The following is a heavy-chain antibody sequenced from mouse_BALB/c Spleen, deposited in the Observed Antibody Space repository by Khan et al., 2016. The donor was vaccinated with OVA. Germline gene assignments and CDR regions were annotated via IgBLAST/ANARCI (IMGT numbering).Heavy chain of an antibody. V-gene: IGHV3-2*02. D-gene: IGHD2-10*01. J-gene: IGHJ2*01. CDR1: GYSITSDYA. Sequence: EVKLLESGPGLVKPSQSLSLTCTVTGYSITSDYAWNWIRQFPGNKLEWMGYISYSGSTSYNPSLKSRISITRDTSKNQFFLQLNSVTTEDTATYDCARGYPYLGNFDYWGQGTTLTVSS. CDR2: ISYSGST. CDR3: ARGYPYLGNFDY.